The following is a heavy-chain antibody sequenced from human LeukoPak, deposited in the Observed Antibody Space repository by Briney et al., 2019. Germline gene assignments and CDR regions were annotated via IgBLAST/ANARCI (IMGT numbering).Heavy chain of an antibody. Sequence: GESLKISCKGSGYSFTSYWIGWVRQMPGEGLEYMGIIYPGDSDTRYSPSFQGQVTISADKSISTAYLQWSSLKASDTAMYYCARRVGSGNSRPGAFDIWGQGTMVTVSS. V-gene: IGHV5-51*01. CDR1: GYSFTSYW. CDR2: IYPGDSDT. J-gene: IGHJ3*02. D-gene: IGHD4-23*01. CDR3: ARRVGSGNSRPGAFDI.